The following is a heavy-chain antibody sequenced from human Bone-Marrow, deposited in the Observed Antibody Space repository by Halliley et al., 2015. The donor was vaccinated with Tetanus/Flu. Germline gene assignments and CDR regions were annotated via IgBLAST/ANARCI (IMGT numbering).Heavy chain of an antibody. D-gene: IGHD4-4*01. Sequence: TLSLTCTVSGGSVSAYSWSWIRQPPGKGLEWIGSISDSGSTDYNPTPKSRVTFSVDTSKNQLSLRLRSVTAADTAVYYCATERGNDDFSIWFDPWGQGTLVTVSS. V-gene: IGHV4-59*02. J-gene: IGHJ5*02. CDR1: GGSVSAYS. CDR3: ATERGNDDFSIWFDP. CDR2: ISDSGST.